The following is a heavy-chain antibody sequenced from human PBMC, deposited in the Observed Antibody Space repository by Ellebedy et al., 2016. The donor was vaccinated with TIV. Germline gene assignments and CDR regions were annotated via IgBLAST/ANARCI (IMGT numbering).Heavy chain of an antibody. CDR1: GGSISSSSYY. V-gene: IGHV4-39*01. Sequence: SETLSLTCTVSGGSISSSSYYWGWIRQPPGKGLEWIGSIYYSGSTYYNPSLKSRVTISVDTSKNQFSLKLSSVTAADTAVYYCARGVTTGGFYYYGMDVWGQGTTVTVSS. D-gene: IGHD4-17*01. CDR3: ARGVTTGGFYYYGMDV. J-gene: IGHJ6*02. CDR2: IYYSGST.